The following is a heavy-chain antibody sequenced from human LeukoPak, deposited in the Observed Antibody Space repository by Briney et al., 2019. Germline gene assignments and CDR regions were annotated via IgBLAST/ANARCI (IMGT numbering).Heavy chain of an antibody. CDR1: GFTFSSYA. Sequence: GGSLRLSCAASGFTFSSYAMSWVRQAPGTGLEWVSAISGSGGSTYSAASVKGRFTISRDNSKTTLYLQMNSLRAEAQAVYYCAKDTNYYDSSGGYWGQGTLVTVSS. CDR3: AKDTNYYDSSGGY. J-gene: IGHJ4*02. CDR2: ISGSGGST. V-gene: IGHV3-23*01. D-gene: IGHD3-22*01.